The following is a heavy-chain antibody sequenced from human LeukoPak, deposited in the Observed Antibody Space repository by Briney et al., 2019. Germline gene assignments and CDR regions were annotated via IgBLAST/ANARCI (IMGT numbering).Heavy chain of an antibody. D-gene: IGHD6-19*01. CDR1: GFTFSDYY. CDR3: AKDLGVGGWYRQYFHY. V-gene: IGHV3-11*01. J-gene: IGHJ4*02. Sequence: NPGGSLRLSCAASGFTFSDYYMSWIRQAPGKGLEWVSYISSSGSTIYYADSVKGRFTISRDNAKNSLYLQMNSLRAEDTALYYCAKDLGVGGWYRQYFHYWGQGTQVTVSS. CDR2: ISSSGSTI.